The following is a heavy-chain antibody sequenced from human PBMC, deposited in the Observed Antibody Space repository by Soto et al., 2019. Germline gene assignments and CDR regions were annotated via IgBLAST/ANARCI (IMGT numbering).Heavy chain of an antibody. CDR1: GYNFAGYW. CDR2: IYPSDSDT. CDR3: ARGGVSTRTFDY. J-gene: IGHJ4*02. D-gene: IGHD3-3*01. Sequence: GDSVKISFEGSGYNFAGYWIAWVRQMPGKGLELMGIIYPSDSDTRYRPSFQGQVTISADKSISSAYLQWSSLRASDTAMYYCARGGVSTRTFDYWGQGTPVTVSS. V-gene: IGHV5-51*01.